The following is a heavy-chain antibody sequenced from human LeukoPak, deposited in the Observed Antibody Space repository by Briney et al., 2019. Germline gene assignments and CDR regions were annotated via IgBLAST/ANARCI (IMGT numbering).Heavy chain of an antibody. CDR3: ARDGVSDYYDSSGYVY. D-gene: IGHD3-22*01. CDR2: IHYSGST. Sequence: PSETLSLTCTVSGGSISSSSYYWAWIRQPPGKGLEWIGSIHYSGSTYYNPSLKSRVTISVDTSKNQFSLKLSSVTAADTAVYYCARDGVSDYYDSSGYVYWGQGTLVTVSS. V-gene: IGHV4-39*07. CDR1: GGSISSSSYY. J-gene: IGHJ4*02.